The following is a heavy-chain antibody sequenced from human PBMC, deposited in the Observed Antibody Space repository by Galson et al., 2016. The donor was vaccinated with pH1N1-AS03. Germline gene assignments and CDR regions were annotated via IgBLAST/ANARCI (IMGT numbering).Heavy chain of an antibody. CDR1: GFTFSTYW. J-gene: IGHJ5*02. CDR2: IREDGSEK. D-gene: IGHD2-2*01. V-gene: IGHV3-7*01. CDR3: AKDRVSSTSYRFDP. Sequence: SLRLSCATSGFTFSTYWMDWVRQAPGKGLEWVANIREDGSEKYYVDSVKGRFTISRDNAKNSLYLQMNSLRSDDTAVYYCAKDRVSSTSYRFDPWGQGTLVIVSS.